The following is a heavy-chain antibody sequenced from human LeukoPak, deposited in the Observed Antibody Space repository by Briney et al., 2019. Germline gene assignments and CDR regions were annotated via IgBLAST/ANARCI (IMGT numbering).Heavy chain of an antibody. V-gene: IGHV3-23*01. CDR3: AKDGSYCITNTCYQYFDS. D-gene: IGHD1-26*01. J-gene: IGHJ4*02. CDR1: EFTYG. CDR2: ISSSGSNT. Sequence: GGSLRLSCTASEFTYGMNWVRQAPGKGLECVSSISSSGSNTYYADSVKGRFTISRDNSKNTLHLQMNSLRAEDTAVYYCAKDGSYCITNTCYQYFDSLGQGALVTVSS.